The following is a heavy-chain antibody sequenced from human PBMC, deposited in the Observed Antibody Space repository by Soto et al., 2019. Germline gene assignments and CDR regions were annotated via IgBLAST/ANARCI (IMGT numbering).Heavy chain of an antibody. CDR1: GGTFSSYA. J-gene: IGHJ6*02. CDR3: ARASSSYYYDSSGYYSYYYYGMDV. D-gene: IGHD3-22*01. CDR2: IIPIFGTA. Sequence: QVQLVQSGAEVKKPGSSVKVSCKASGGTFSSYAISWVRQAPGQGLEWMGGIIPIFGTANYAQKFQVRVTITADESTSTAYMELSSLRSEDTAVYYCARASSSYYYDSSGYYSYYYYGMDVWGQGTTVTVSS. V-gene: IGHV1-69*01.